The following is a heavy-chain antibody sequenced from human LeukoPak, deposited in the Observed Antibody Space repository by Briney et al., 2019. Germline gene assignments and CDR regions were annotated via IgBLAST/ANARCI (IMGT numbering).Heavy chain of an antibody. D-gene: IGHD6-19*01. CDR1: GGSISSGGYY. CDR3: ARGSVFLAVPWFDP. Sequence: SQTLSLTCTVSGGSISSGGYYWSWIRQPPGKGLEWIGYIYHSGSTYYNPSLKSRVTISVDRSKNQFSLKLSSVTAADTAVYYCARGSVFLAVPWFDPWGQGTLVTVSS. V-gene: IGHV4-30-2*01. CDR2: IYHSGST. J-gene: IGHJ5*02.